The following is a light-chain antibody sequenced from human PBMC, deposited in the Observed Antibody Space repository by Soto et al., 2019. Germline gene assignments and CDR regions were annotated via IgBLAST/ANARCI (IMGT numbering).Light chain of an antibody. J-gene: IGLJ3*02. CDR3: QSYDSALSGSRV. V-gene: IGLV1-40*01. CDR2: GNT. CDR1: RTNIGAGFD. Sequence: QLVLTQPPAVSGAPGQRVTISCTGSRTNIGAGFDVHWYQQLPGTAPKLLIYGNTNRPSGVPDRFSGSKSGTSASLAVIGLQAEDEADYYCQSYDSALSGSRVFGGGTKVTVL.